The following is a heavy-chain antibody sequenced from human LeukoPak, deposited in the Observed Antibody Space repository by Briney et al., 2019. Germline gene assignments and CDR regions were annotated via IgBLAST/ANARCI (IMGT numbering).Heavy chain of an antibody. CDR1: GGSFSGYY. D-gene: IGHD5-18*01. J-gene: IGHJ4*02. V-gene: IGHV4-34*01. CDR2: INHSGST. Sequence: SETLSLTCAVYGGSFSGYYWSWIRQPPGKGLERIGEINHSGSTNYNPSLKSRVTISVDTSKNQFSLKLSSVTAADTAVYYCARGMHSYGLAYWGQGTLVTVSS. CDR3: ARGMHSYGLAY.